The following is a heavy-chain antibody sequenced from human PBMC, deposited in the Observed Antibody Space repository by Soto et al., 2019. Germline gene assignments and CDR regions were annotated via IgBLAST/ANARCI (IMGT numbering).Heavy chain of an antibody. J-gene: IGHJ6*03. CDR2: IYYSGST. CDR1: GGSISSGGYY. V-gene: IGHV4-31*03. CDR3: ARLPYDLWSGYYNLYYYYYMDV. Sequence: QVQLQESGPGLVKPSQTLSLTCTVSGGSISSGGYYWSWIRQHPGKGLEWIGYIYYSGSTYYNPSLKSRVTISVATSKNQFSLKLSSVTAADTAVYYCARLPYDLWSGYYNLYYYYYMDVWGKGTTVTVSS. D-gene: IGHD3-3*01.